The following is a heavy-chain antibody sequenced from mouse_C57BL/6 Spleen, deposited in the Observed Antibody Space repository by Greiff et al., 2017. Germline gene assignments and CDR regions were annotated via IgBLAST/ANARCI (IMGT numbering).Heavy chain of an antibody. CDR1: GYTFTDYY. Sequence: EVQLQQSGPELVKPGASVKISCKASGYTFTDYYMNWVKQSHGKSLEWIGDINPNNGGTSYNQKFKGKATLTVDKSSSTAYMELRSLTSEDSAVDYCARGETVVASCDYWGQGTTLTVSS. D-gene: IGHD1-1*01. V-gene: IGHV1-26*01. CDR2: INPNNGGT. J-gene: IGHJ2*01. CDR3: ARGETVVASCDY.